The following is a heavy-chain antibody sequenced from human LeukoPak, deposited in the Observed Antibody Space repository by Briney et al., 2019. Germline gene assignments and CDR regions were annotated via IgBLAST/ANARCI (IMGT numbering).Heavy chain of an antibody. J-gene: IGHJ5*02. CDR1: GGSFSGYY. V-gene: IGHV4-34*01. Sequence: SSETLSLTCAVYGGSFSGYYWSWIRQPPGKGLEWIGEINHSGSTNYNPSLKSRVTISVDTSKNQFSLKLSSVTAADTAVYYCARGSRGYSGYAVIRVNWFDPWGQGTLVTVSS. CDR3: ARGSRGYSGYAVIRVNWFDP. D-gene: IGHD5-12*01. CDR2: INHSGST.